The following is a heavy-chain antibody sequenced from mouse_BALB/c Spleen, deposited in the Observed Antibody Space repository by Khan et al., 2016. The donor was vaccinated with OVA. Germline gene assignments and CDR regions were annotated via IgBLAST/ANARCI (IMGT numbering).Heavy chain of an antibody. Sequence: VQLKESGPELVKPGASVKMSCKASGYSFTNYIIHWVKQEPGQGLEWIGYINPHNDGAKYNEQFKGKATLTSDKSSSTAYMELSGLTSEDSAVYYCARDYGRSFWFAYWGQVTLVTVSA. D-gene: IGHD1-1*01. CDR2: INPHNDGA. V-gene: IGHV1S136*01. CDR1: GYSFTNYI. J-gene: IGHJ3*01. CDR3: ARDYGRSFWFAY.